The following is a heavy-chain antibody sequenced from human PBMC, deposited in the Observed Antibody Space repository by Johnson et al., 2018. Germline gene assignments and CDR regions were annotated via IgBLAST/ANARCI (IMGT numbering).Heavy chain of an antibody. CDR2: ISYDGSHK. CDR1: GFTFSNYW. V-gene: IGHV3-30*03. Sequence: QVQLVQSGGGVVQPGESLRLSCAGSGFTFSNYWMSWVRQAPGKGLEWVAVISYDGSHKYYADSVKGRFTISRDNSKNTLYLQMNSLRAEDTAVYYCASCGGDCYGAEYFQHWGQGTLVTVSS. J-gene: IGHJ1*01. D-gene: IGHD2-21*02. CDR3: ASCGGDCYGAEYFQH.